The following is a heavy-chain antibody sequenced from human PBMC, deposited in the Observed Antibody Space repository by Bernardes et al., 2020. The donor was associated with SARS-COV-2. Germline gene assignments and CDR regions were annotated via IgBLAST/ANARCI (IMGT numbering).Heavy chain of an antibody. D-gene: IGHD3-3*01. J-gene: IGHJ4*02. CDR1: GASISSYY. CDR2: TYYSGST. CDR3: ARGDFWSGYPDY. Sequence: SETLSLTCTVSGASISSYYWSWIRQPPGKGLEWIGYTYYSGSTNYNPSLKSRVTISVDTSKNQFSLKLSSVTAADTAVYYCARGDFWSGYPDYWGQGTLVTVSS. V-gene: IGHV4-59*01.